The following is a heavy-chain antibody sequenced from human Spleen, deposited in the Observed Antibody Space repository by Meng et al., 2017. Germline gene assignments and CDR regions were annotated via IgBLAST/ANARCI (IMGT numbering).Heavy chain of an antibody. CDR1: GFTFDDYG. CDR3: ASGPGYCSGGSCYYYYGMDV. Sequence: GESLKISCAASGFTFDDYGMSWVRQAPGKGLEWVSGINWNGGSTGYADSVKGRFTISRDNAKNSLYLQMNSLRAEDTAVYYCASGPGYCSGGSCYYYYGMDVWGQGTTVTVSS. V-gene: IGHV3-20*04. D-gene: IGHD2-15*01. CDR2: INWNGGST. J-gene: IGHJ6*02.